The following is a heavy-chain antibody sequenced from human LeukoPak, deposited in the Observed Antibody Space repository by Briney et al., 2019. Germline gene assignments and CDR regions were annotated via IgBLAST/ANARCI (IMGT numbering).Heavy chain of an antibody. Sequence: AASVKVSCKASGYTFSSYGISWVRQAPGQGLEWMGWIYVYNGNTNYAQKVQDRVTMTTDTSTSTAFMELRSLRSDDTAVYYCARRSMTTALSHFDYWGQGTLVTVAS. D-gene: IGHD4-17*01. V-gene: IGHV1-18*01. CDR2: IYVYNGNT. CDR3: ARRSMTTALSHFDY. J-gene: IGHJ4*02. CDR1: GYTFSSYG.